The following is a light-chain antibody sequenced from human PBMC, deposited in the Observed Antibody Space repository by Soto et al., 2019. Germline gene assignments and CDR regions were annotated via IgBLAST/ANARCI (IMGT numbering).Light chain of an antibody. CDR3: AAWDDSLNGPV. CDR2: YDH. Sequence: QSVLTQPPSVSGAPRQRVTISCSGSNSNIGNNAVNWYQQLPGKAPKLLIYYDHLLPSGVSDRFSGSKSGTSASLAISGLQSEDEAGYYCAAWDDSLNGPVFGGGTQLNVL. J-gene: IGLJ2*01. CDR1: NSNIGNNA. V-gene: IGLV1-36*01.